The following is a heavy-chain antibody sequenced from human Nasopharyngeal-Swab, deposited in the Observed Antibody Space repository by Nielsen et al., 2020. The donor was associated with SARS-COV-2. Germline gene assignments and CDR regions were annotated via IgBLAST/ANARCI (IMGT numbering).Heavy chain of an antibody. Sequence: GESLKISCAASGFSFRGYWMHWVRQAPGKGLVWVSCINSDGTTTRYADSVKGRFTVSRDNAKNTLYLEMNSLRADDTAVYYCARRLVWFGEAHYYYYGMDVWGQGTTVTVSS. CDR3: ARRLVWFGEAHYYYYGMDV. CDR2: INSDGTTT. J-gene: IGHJ6*02. V-gene: IGHV3-74*01. CDR1: GFSFRGYW. D-gene: IGHD3-10*01.